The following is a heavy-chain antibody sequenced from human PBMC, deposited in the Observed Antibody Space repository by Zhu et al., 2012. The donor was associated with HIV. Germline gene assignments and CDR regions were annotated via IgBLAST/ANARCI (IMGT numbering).Heavy chain of an antibody. CDR1: GGSISSYY. D-gene: IGHD3-22*01. Sequence: QVQLQESGPGLVKPSETLSLTCTVSGGSISSYYWSWIRQPPGKGLEWIGYIYTSGSTNYNPSLKSRVTISVDTSKNQSSLKLSSVTAADTAVYYCARRRDSSGYLPHDAFDIWGQGTMVTVSS. V-gene: IGHV4-4*09. J-gene: IGHJ3*02. CDR3: ARRRDSSGYLPHDAFDI. CDR2: IYTSGST.